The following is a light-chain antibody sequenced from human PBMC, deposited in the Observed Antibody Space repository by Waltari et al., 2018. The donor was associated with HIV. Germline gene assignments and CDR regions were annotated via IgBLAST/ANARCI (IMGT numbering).Light chain of an antibody. V-gene: IGLV4-69*01. CDR2: LNSDGSH. J-gene: IGLJ3*02. CDR1: SGRSNYA. Sequence: QVVLTQSPSASASLGASVKLTCTLSSGRSNYALALHQLQPGKGPRYLMKLNSDGSHTKGDGIPDRFSGSSSGAERHLTISSLQSGDEADYYCQTWDTGIRVFGGGTKLTVL. CDR3: QTWDTGIRV.